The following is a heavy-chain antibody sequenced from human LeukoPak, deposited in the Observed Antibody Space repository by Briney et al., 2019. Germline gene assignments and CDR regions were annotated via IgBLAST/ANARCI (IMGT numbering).Heavy chain of an antibody. V-gene: IGHV5-51*01. J-gene: IGHJ6*02. CDR1: GYSFTSYW. D-gene: IGHD6-19*01. Sequence: GESLKISCKGSGYSFTSYWIGWARQMPGKGLEWMGIIYPGDSDTRYSPSFQGQVTISADRSISTAYLQWSSLKASDTAMYYCAGHKQQWLVKYYYYGMDVWGQGTTVTVSS. CDR2: IYPGDSDT. CDR3: AGHKQQWLVKYYYYGMDV.